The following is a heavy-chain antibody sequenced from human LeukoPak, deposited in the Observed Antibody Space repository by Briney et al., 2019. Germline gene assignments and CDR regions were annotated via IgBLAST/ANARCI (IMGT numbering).Heavy chain of an antibody. CDR3: ARVRSAAAGPLDY. J-gene: IGHJ4*02. CDR1: EFTFTTYW. CDR2: INHDATEK. V-gene: IGHV3-7*01. Sequence: PGGSLRLSCAASEFTFTTYWMSWVRQAPGKGLEWVANINHDATEKYYVDSVKGRFTISRDNAKKSLYLQMNRLRADDTAVYHCARVRSAAAGPLDYWGQGTLVTVSS. D-gene: IGHD6-13*01.